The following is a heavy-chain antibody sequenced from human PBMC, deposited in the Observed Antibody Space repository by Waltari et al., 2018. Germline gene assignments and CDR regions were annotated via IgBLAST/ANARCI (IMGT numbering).Heavy chain of an antibody. CDR1: GYTFTEYY. CDR3: ARTTTFKSLDY. Sequence: EVQLVQSGAEVKKPGATVKISCKASGYTFTEYYMHWVQQAPGKGVEWVGRIDPELGETKYAGKFQGRATITADTSIDTAYMELSSLRSDDTAIFYCARTTTFKSLDYWGQGTLVTVSS. J-gene: IGHJ4*02. CDR2: IDPELGET. D-gene: IGHD1-7*01. V-gene: IGHV1-69-2*01.